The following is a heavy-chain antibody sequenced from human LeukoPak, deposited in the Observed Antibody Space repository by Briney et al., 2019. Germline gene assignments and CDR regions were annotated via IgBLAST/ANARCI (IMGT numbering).Heavy chain of an antibody. D-gene: IGHD3-10*01. CDR2: IYYSGST. Sequence: SETLSLTCTVSGGSISSGGYYWSWIRQHPGKGLEWIGYIYYSGSTYYNPSLKSRVTISVDTSKNQFSLKLSSVTAADTAVYYCARDSMVRGVIKGPDYYYYGMDVWGQGTTVTVSS. CDR3: ARDSMVRGVIKGPDYYYYGMDV. CDR1: GGSISSGGYY. V-gene: IGHV4-31*03. J-gene: IGHJ6*02.